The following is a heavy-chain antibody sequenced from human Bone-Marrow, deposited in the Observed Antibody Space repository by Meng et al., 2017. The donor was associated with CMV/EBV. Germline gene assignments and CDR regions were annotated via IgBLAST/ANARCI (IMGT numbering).Heavy chain of an antibody. V-gene: IGHV1-2*02. CDR1: GYTFTDHY. CDR2: IYPNSGGT. CDR3: ARSYDFWSGYYQINYYYGMDV. J-gene: IGHJ6*02. Sequence: ASVKVSCKASGYTFTDHYFHWVRQAPGQGLEWMGWIYPNSGGTHYAQKFQGRLTVTTDTSISTGYMELSRLRSDDTAVYYCARSYDFWSGYYQINYYYGMDVWGQGTTVTVSS. D-gene: IGHD3-3*01.